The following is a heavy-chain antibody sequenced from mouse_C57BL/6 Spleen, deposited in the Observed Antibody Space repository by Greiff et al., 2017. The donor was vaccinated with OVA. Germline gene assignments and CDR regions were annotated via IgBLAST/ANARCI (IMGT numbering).Heavy chain of an antibody. D-gene: IGHD2-4*01. Sequence: VQLQQPGAELVKPGASVKLSCKASGYTFTSYWMHWVKQRPGQGLEWIGMIHPNSGSTNYNEKFKSKATLTVDKSSSTAYMQLSSLTSEDSAVYDGSRRDYDPAWFAYWGQGTLVTVSA. CDR2: IHPNSGST. J-gene: IGHJ3*01. CDR1: GYTFTSYW. CDR3: SRRDYDPAWFAY. V-gene: IGHV1-64*01.